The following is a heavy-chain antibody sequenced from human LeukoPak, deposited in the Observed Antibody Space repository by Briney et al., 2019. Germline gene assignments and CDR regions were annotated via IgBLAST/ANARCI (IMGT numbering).Heavy chain of an antibody. CDR3: TRGGRYFTDWFDR. CDR2: INPKTGGT. V-gene: IGHV1-2*02. D-gene: IGHD2-21*01. CDR1: GYTFTGHY. J-gene: IGHJ5*02. Sequence: ASVKVSCKASGYTFTGHYMHWVRQAPGQGLEFMGWINPKTGGTHYAQNFQGRVTMTRDTSTSTAYMELSRLTSDDTAVYYCTRGGRYFTDWFDRWGQGTLVTVSS.